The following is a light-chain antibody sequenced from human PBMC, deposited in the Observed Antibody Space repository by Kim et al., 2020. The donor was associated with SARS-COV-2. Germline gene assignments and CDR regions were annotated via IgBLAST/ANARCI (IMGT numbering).Light chain of an antibody. J-gene: IGKJ2*01. CDR1: QSVNNY. Sequence: EIVLTQSPATLSLSPGERATLSCRASQSVNNYLAWYQERPGQTPRLLIHDASNRATGIPARFSGSGSGTDFTLTVSSLEPEDFAVYYCQHRSNWPLNFGQGTKLEI. V-gene: IGKV3-11*01. CDR3: QHRSNWPLN. CDR2: DAS.